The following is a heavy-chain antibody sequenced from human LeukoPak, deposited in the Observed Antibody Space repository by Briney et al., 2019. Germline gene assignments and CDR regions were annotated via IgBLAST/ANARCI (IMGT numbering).Heavy chain of an antibody. CDR1: GGSISSYY. V-gene: IGHV4-59*01. D-gene: IGHD6-19*01. Sequence: SETLSLTCPVSGGSISSYYWSWIRQPPGKGLEWIGYIYYSGSTNYNPSLKSRVTISVDTSKNQFSLKLSSVTAADTAVYYCARGRVAVDLLNYFDYWGQGTLVTVSS. J-gene: IGHJ4*02. CDR3: ARGRVAVDLLNYFDY. CDR2: IYYSGST.